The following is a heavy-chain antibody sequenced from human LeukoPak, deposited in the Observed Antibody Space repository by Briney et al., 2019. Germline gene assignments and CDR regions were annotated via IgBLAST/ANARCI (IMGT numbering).Heavy chain of an antibody. CDR1: GGSISSGGYS. J-gene: IGHJ4*02. CDR2: IYHSGST. CDR3: ARSGSSHFDY. Sequence: SETLSLTCAVSGGSISSGGYSWSWIRQPPGKGLEWIGYIYHSGSTYYNPSLKSRVTIPVDRSKNQFSLKLSSVTAADTAVYYCARSGSSHFDYWGQGTLVTVSS. D-gene: IGHD3-10*01. V-gene: IGHV4-30-2*01.